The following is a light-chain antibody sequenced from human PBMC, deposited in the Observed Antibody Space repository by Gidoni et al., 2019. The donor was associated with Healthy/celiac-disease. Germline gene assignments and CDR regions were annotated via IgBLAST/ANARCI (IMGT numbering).Light chain of an antibody. CDR2: AAS. CDR3: QQLNSYPV. V-gene: IGKV1-9*01. J-gene: IGKJ4*01. CDR1: QGISSY. Sequence: DIQFTQSPSFLSASVGDRVTITCRASQGISSYLAWYQQKPGKAPKLLSYAASTLQSGVPSRFSGSGSGTEFTLTISSLQPEDFATYYCQQLNSYPVFGGGTKVEIK.